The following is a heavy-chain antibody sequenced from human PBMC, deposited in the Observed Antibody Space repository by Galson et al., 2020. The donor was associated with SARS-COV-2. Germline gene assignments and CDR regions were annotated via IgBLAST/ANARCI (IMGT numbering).Heavy chain of an antibody. Sequence: SETLSLTCTVSGYSVSTTNYWCVVRQPPGRGLEGTGIAYPRSTTYYNPSVKSRVTISVDTSKNPLSLRMDSVTAADTALYYCARQGANMIVLVTVPGWYFDLWGRGTLVTVSS. CDR2: AYPRSTT. CDR3: ARQGANMIVLVTVPGWYFDL. V-gene: IGHV4-38-2*02. D-gene: IGHD3-22*01. J-gene: IGHJ2*01. CDR1: GYSVSTTNY.